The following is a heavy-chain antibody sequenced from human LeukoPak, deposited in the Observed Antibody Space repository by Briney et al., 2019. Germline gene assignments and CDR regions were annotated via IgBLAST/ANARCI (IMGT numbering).Heavy chain of an antibody. J-gene: IGHJ6*02. Sequence: GGSLRLSCVVSGFTFSSYGMHWVRQAPGKGLEWVAVISDDGSNKYYADSVKGRFTISRDNSKNTLYLQMNSLRAEDTAVYYCAREVVAAIGGKYYYYGMDVWGQGTTVTVSS. CDR2: ISDDGSNK. D-gene: IGHD2-15*01. CDR3: AREVVAAIGGKYYYYGMDV. CDR1: GFTFSSYG. V-gene: IGHV3-30*03.